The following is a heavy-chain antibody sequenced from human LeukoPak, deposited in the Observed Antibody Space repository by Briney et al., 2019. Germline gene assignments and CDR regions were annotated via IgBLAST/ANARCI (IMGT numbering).Heavy chain of an antibody. CDR1: GFRFSSYD. D-gene: IGHD6-19*01. CDR2: IESDGTKE. Sequence: GGSLRLSCAASGFRFSSYDIHWVRQAPGKGLEWVTFIESDGTKEYYAGSVKGRFTISRDNSKNTVYVQMNTLRAEDTAVYYCAKEGSGWYYLDYWGQGTVVTISS. J-gene: IGHJ4*02. V-gene: IGHV3-30*02. CDR3: AKEGSGWYYLDY.